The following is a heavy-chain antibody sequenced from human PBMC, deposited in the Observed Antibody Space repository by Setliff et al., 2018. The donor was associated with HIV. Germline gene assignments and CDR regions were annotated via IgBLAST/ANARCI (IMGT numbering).Heavy chain of an antibody. J-gene: IGHJ4*02. CDR2: INPSGGSA. CDR3: ARDGGDGSGYYYADY. D-gene: IGHD3-22*01. V-gene: IGHV1-46*01. Sequence: ASVKVSCKASGYTFTRDQIHWVRQAPGQGLEWMGIINPSGGSAAYAEKFRGRVTMTSDTSTNTVYMELRSLRSEETAVFYCARDGGDGSGYYYADYWGQGTLVTVSS. CDR1: GYTFTRDQ.